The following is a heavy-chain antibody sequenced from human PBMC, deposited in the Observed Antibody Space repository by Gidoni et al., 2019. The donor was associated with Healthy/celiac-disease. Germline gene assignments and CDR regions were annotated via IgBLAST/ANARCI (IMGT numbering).Heavy chain of an antibody. V-gene: IGHV4-34*01. D-gene: IGHD3-22*01. CDR2: SNHSGST. J-gene: IGHJ4*02. CDR3: ARALYYYDSSGYFVRVYYFDY. CDR1: GGSFSGYY. Sequence: QVQLQQWGAGLLKPSETLSLTCAVYGGSFSGYYWSWIRQPPGKGLEWIGESNHSGSTNYNPSLKSRVTISVDTSKNQFSLKLSSVTAADTAVYYCARALYYYDSSGYFVRVYYFDYWGQGTLVTVSS.